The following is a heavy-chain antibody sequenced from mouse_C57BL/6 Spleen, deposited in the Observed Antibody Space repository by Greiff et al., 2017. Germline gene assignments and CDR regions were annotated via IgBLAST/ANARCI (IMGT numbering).Heavy chain of an antibody. Sequence: VQLQQPGAELVRPGSSVKLSCKASGYTFTSYWLDWVKQRPGQGLEWIGNIYPSDSETHYNQKFKDKATLTVDKSSSTAYMQLSSLTSEDSAVYYCARTYYDYDDYAMDYWGQGTSVTVSS. D-gene: IGHD2-4*01. CDR3: ARTYYDYDDYAMDY. CDR2: IYPSDSET. V-gene: IGHV1-61*01. J-gene: IGHJ4*01. CDR1: GYTFTSYW.